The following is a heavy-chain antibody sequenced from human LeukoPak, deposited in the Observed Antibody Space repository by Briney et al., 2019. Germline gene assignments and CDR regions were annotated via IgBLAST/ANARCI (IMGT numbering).Heavy chain of an antibody. CDR1: GFSFSTYA. Sequence: PGGSLRLSCAASGFSFSTYAMSWVRQAPGKGLEYVSAISSNGGSTYYADSVKGRFTISRDNSKNTLYLQMSSLRAEDTAVYYCVPLGGSGSYGIWGQGTLVTVSS. CDR2: ISSNGGST. CDR3: VPLGGSGSYGI. V-gene: IGHV3-64D*06. J-gene: IGHJ4*02. D-gene: IGHD3-10*01.